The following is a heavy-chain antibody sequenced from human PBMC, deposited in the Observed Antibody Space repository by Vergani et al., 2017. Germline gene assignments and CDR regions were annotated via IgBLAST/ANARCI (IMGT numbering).Heavy chain of an antibody. CDR2: ISWNSGSI. CDR3: ATDCRKRSSSFDD. D-gene: IGHD6-6*01. J-gene: IGHJ4*02. Sequence: EVQLVESGGGLVQPGRSLRLSCAASGFTFDDYAMHWVRQAPGKGLEWVSGISWNSGSIDYADSVKGRFTISRDNAKNSLYLQMNSLRAEDTALYYCATDCRKRSSSFDDWSQGTLVTVSS. CDR1: GFTFDDYA. V-gene: IGHV3-9*01.